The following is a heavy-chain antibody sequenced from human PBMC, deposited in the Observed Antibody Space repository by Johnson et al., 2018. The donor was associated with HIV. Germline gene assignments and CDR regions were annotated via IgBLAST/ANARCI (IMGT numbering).Heavy chain of an antibody. D-gene: IGHD6-13*01. V-gene: IGHV3-30*18. J-gene: IGHJ3*02. CDR1: GFTFSYAW. Sequence: PLVESGGTLVKPGGSLRLSCAASGFTFSYAWMSWVRQAPGKGLEWVAVILSDGSNIYSADSVKGRFPISRDNSKNTLYLQMNSLRAEDTAVYYCAKDRSGSWYGADAFDIWGQGTMVTVSS. CDR2: ILSDGSNI. CDR3: AKDRSGSWYGADAFDI.